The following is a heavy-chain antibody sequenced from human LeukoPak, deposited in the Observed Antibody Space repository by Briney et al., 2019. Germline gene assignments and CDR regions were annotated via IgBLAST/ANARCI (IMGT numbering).Heavy chain of an antibody. CDR3: ARVFGSTTYYYYYYGMDV. D-gene: IGHD2/OR15-2a*01. V-gene: IGHV4-59*01. Sequence: SETLSLTCTVSGGSISSYYWSWIRQPPGKGLELIGYIYYSGSTNYNPSLKSRVTISVDTSKNQFSLKLSSVTAADTAVYYCARVFGSTTYYYYYYGMDVWGQGTTVTVSS. CDR1: GGSISSYY. J-gene: IGHJ6*02. CDR2: IYYSGST.